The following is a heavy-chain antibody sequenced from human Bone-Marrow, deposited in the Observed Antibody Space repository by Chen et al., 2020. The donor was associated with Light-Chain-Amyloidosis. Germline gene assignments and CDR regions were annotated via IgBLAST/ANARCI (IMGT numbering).Heavy chain of an antibody. J-gene: IGHJ3*02. V-gene: IGHV1-2*02. CDR1: GHSLNGYD. CDR3: AKSRQQWLVRDAFDI. CDR2: ISASSGGT. D-gene: IGHD6-19*01. Sequence: QGPLVQSGAEVKKPGASVRVSCRASGHSLNGYDIHWVRQAPGQGLEWMGWISASSGGTDYTQKFQGRVTMTRDTSITTAYMELRSLRFDDTAIYYCAKSRQQWLVRDAFDIWGQGTMLTVSS.